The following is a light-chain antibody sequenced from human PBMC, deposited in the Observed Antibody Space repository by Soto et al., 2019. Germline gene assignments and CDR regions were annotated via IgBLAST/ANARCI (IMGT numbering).Light chain of an antibody. CDR2: HAY. V-gene: IGKV1-5*01. CDR3: QQYNIYPWS. Sequence: IPMIQSRPTMSASIGVRVTXSCGASQSISSWLAWYQQKPGKAPKLLIYHAYSLESGVPSRFSGSESGTEFTLTINSLQPDDFATYYCQQYNIYPWSFGQGTKVDI. CDR1: QSISSW. J-gene: IGKJ1*01.